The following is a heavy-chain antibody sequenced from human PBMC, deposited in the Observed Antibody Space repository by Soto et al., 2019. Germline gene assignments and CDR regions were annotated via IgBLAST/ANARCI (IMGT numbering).Heavy chain of an antibody. CDR3: ARYYDSSGYYPHDAFDI. V-gene: IGHV4-59*01. CDR2: IYYSGST. Sequence: SETLSLTCTVSGGSISSYYWSWIRQPPGKGLEWIGYIYYSGSTNYNPSLKSRVTISVDTSKNQFSLKLSSVTAADTAVYYCARYYDSSGYYPHDAFDIWGQGTMVTVSS. CDR1: GGSISSYY. D-gene: IGHD3-22*01. J-gene: IGHJ3*02.